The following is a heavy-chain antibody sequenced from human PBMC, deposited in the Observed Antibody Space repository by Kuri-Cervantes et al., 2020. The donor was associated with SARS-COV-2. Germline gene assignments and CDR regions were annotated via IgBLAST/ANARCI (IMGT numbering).Heavy chain of an antibody. CDR1: GYTFTSYD. CDR3: ARDEGDYYGSETAFDY. V-gene: IGHV1-18*01. Sequence: ASVKVSCKASGYTFTSYDINWVRQATGQGLEWMGWISAYNGNTNYAQKLQGRVTMTTDTSTSTACMELRSLRSDDTAVYYCARDEGDYYGSETAFDYWGQGTLVTVSS. D-gene: IGHD3-10*01. CDR2: ISAYNGNT. J-gene: IGHJ4*02.